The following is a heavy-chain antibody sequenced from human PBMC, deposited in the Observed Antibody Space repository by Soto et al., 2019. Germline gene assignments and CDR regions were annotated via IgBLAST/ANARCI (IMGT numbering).Heavy chain of an antibody. Sequence: GSLRLSCAASGFAVSSKYMTWVRQAPGKGLEWVSVIYGGGTTYYADSVKGRFTISRDNSKNTLYLQLNSLRAEDTAAYYCARDKRDLRFLEWSYYFDYWGQGTLVTVSS. D-gene: IGHD3-3*01. CDR3: ARDKRDLRFLEWSYYFDY. CDR2: IYGGGTT. J-gene: IGHJ4*02. V-gene: IGHV3-53*05. CDR1: GFAVSSKY.